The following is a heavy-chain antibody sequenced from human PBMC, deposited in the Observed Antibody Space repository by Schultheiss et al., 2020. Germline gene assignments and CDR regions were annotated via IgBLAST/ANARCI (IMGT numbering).Heavy chain of an antibody. V-gene: IGHV4-39*07. CDR3: AREIARTGWADY. J-gene: IGHJ4*02. CDR2: IYYSGST. CDR1: GGSISSSSYY. Sequence: SETLSLTCTVSGGSISSSSYYWGWIRQPPGKGLEWIGIIYYSGSTYYNPSLKSRVTISVDTSKNQFSLKLRSVTAADTAVYYCAREIARTGWADYWGQGTLVTVSS. D-gene: IGHD3-16*01.